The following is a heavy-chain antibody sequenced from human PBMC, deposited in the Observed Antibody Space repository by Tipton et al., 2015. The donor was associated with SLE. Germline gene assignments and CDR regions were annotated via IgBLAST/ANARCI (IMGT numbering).Heavy chain of an antibody. V-gene: IGHV5-51*03. CDR3: ARRDSDAYNSNWFDP. D-gene: IGHD5-24*01. CDR1: GDSFSSSW. CDR2: IYPGDSET. J-gene: IGHJ5*02. Sequence: QSGAEVKRPGESLKISCKGYGDSFSSSWIGWVRLMPGKGLEWMGIIYPGDSETRYSPSFQGQVTISAAKSTSTAYLQWSSLKASDTAIYYCARRDSDAYNSNWFDPWGQGTLVTVSS.